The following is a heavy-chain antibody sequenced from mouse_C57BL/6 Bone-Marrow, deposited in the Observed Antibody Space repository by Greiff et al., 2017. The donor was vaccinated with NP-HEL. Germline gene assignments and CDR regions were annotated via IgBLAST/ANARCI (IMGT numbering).Heavy chain of an antibody. CDR1: GYTFTSYT. CDR2: INPSSGYT. D-gene: IGHD2-1*01. CDR3: ASRSTMVTTYYFDY. V-gene: IGHV1-4*01. J-gene: IGHJ2*01. Sequence: VQLQQSGAELARPGASVKMSCKASGYTFTSYTMHWVKQRPGQGLEWIGYINPSSGYTKYNQKFKDKATLTADKSSSTAYMQLSSLTSEDSAVYYCASRSTMVTTYYFDYWGQGTTLTVSS.